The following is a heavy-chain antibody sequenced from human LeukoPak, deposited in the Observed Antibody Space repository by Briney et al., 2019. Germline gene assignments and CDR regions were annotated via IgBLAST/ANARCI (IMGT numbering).Heavy chain of an antibody. V-gene: IGHV3-15*01. CDR2: IKSKTDGGTT. J-gene: IGHJ4*02. CDR1: GFTFSNAW. D-gene: IGHD3-10*01. CDR3: TTLITYYYGSGRDY. Sequence: GGSLRLSCAASGFTFSNAWMSWVRQAPGKGLEWVGRIKSKTDGGTTDYAAPVKGKFTISRDESKNTLYLQMNSLKTEDTAVYYCTTLITYYYGSGRDYWGQGTLVTVSS.